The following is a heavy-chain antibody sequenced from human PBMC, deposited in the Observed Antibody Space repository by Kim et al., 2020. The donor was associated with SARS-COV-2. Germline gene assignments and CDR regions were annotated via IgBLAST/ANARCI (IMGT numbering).Heavy chain of an antibody. CDR3: AKADSTRAAEYIQH. J-gene: IGHJ1*01. V-gene: IGHV3-23*01. Sequence: ADAVDGRFTISRNNSQNTLMLQMNSLRAEDTAVYYCAKADSTRAAEYIQHWGQGTLVTVSS.